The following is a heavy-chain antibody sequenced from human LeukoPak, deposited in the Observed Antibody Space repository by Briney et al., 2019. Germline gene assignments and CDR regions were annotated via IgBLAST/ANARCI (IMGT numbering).Heavy chain of an antibody. CDR3: AKITRVRGDYDIDY. D-gene: IGHD4-17*01. CDR1: GFTFSSYW. V-gene: IGHV3-74*01. Sequence: GGSLRLSCAASGFTFSSYWMHWVRQAPGKGLVWVSRINSDGSSTSYADSVKGRFTISRDNAKNTLYLQMNSLRAEDTAVYYCAKITRVRGDYDIDYWGQGTLVTVSS. J-gene: IGHJ4*02. CDR2: INSDGSST.